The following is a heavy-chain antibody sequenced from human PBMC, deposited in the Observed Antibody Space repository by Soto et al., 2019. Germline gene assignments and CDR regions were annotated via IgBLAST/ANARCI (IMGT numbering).Heavy chain of an antibody. CDR1: GGSISSGDYY. CDR3: AIYTAMEPTFDY. CDR2: IYYSGST. J-gene: IGHJ4*02. D-gene: IGHD5-18*01. V-gene: IGHV4-30-4*01. Sequence: QVQLQESGPGLVKPSQTLSLTCTVSGGSISSGDYYWSWIHQPPGKGLEWIGYIYYSGSTYYNPSLKSRVTISVDTSKNQFSLKLNSVTAADTAVYYCAIYTAMEPTFDYWGQGTLVTVSS.